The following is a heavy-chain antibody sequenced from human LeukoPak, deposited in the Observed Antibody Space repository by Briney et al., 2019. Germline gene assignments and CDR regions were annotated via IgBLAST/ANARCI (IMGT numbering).Heavy chain of an antibody. D-gene: IGHD3-10*01. J-gene: IGHJ4*02. CDR3: AKDWGMVRGVINLFDY. V-gene: IGHV3-74*01. CDR1: GFTLSSYW. CDR2: LNSDGRGT. Sequence: GGSLRLSCAASGFTLSSYWMHWVRQAPGKGLVWVSRLNSDGRGTGDADSVKGRFTISRDNAKNTLYLQMNSLRAEDTAVYYCAKDWGMVRGVINLFDYWGQGTLVTVSS.